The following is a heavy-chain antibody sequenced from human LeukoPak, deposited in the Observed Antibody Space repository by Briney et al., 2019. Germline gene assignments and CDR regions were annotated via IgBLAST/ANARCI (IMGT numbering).Heavy chain of an antibody. D-gene: IGHD6-13*01. CDR1: GFTFSSYS. CDR2: ISSSGSTI. Sequence: PGRSLRLSCAASGFTFSSYSMNWIRQAPGKGLEWVSYISSSGSTIYYADSVRGRFTISRDNAKNSLYLQMNSLRAEDTAVYYCARDWGYSSSWSDYWGQGTLVTVSS. J-gene: IGHJ4*02. V-gene: IGHV3-48*04. CDR3: ARDWGYSSSWSDY.